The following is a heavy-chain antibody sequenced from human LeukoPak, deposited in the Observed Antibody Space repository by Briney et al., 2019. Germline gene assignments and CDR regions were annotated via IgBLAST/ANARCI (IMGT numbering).Heavy chain of an antibody. J-gene: IGHJ4*02. CDR1: GYTFTSYY. CDR3: ARDQGRGGYCSGGSCYSGFDY. V-gene: IGHV1-46*01. D-gene: IGHD2-15*01. CDR2: INPSGGST. Sequence: ASVKVSCKASGYTFTSYYMHWVRQAPGQGLEWMGTINPSGGSTSYAQKFQGRVTMTRDMSTSTVYMELSSLRSEDTAVYYCARDQGRGGYCSGGSCYSGFDYWGQGTLVTVSS.